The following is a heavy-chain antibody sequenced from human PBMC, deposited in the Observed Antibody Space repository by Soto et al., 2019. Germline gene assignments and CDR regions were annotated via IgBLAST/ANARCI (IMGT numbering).Heavy chain of an antibody. CDR2: ISGSGGST. Sequence: RRLSCAASGFTFSSYALNWVRQAPEKGLEWVSSISGSGGSTYYTDSVKVRFTISRDNSKNTLYLQMNSLRAVDTAVYYCAFPDDRSGFDYWGQGTLVTVSS. CDR3: AFPDDRSGFDY. D-gene: IGHD3-22*01. V-gene: IGHV3-23*01. J-gene: IGHJ4*02. CDR1: GFTFSSYA.